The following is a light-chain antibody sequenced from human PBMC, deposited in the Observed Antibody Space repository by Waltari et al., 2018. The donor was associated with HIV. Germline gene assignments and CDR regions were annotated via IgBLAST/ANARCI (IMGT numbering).Light chain of an antibody. V-gene: IGLV1-47*01. CDR2: SSN. Sequence: QSVLTQPPSASGTPGQRVTISCSGSSSNIGSRYVSWYQQVPGTAPKLLIYSSNHRPSGVPDRFSGSKSGTSASLAISGLRSEDEADYYCAAWDDSLSGYVFGTGTKVTVL. J-gene: IGLJ1*01. CDR1: SSNIGSRY. CDR3: AAWDDSLSGYV.